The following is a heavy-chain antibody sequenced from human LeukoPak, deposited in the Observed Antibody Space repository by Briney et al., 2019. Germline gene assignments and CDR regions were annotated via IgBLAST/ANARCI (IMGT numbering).Heavy chain of an antibody. CDR2: INPNSGGT. J-gene: IGHJ4*02. V-gene: IGHV1-2*02. Sequence: ASVKVSCKACGYTFTGYYMHWVRQAPGQGLEWMGWINPNSGGTNYAQKFQGRVTMTRDTSISTAYMELSRLRSDDTAAYYCASYYYGSGSYHRFDYWGQGTLVTVSS. CDR3: ASYYYGSGSYHRFDY. D-gene: IGHD3-10*01. CDR1: GYTFTGYY.